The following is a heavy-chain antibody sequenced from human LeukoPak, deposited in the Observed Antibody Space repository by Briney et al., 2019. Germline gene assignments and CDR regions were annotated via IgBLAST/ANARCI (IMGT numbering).Heavy chain of an antibody. D-gene: IGHD5-24*01. J-gene: IGHJ5*02. CDR2: IKQDGSEE. Sequence: PGGSLRLSCAASGFTVSTSWMAWVRQAPGKGLEWLANIKQDGSEENYVDSVKGRFTISRDNAKNSVYLQMNSLRAGDTAVYYCVREAERRDGSLGGTWGQGTLVTVSS. CDR1: GFTVSTSW. CDR3: VREAERRDGSLGGT. V-gene: IGHV3-7*01.